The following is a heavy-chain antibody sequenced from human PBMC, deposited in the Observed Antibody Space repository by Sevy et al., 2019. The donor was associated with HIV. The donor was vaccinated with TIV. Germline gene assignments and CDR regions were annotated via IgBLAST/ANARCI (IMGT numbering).Heavy chain of an antibody. J-gene: IGHJ6*01. CDR2: IKQDGSEK. V-gene: IGHV3-7*01. CDR1: GFTCSRFW. CDR3: ARNRDDSSDLGLDV. D-gene: IGHD2-21*02. Sequence: GGSLRLSCAGSGFTCSRFWMSWVRQAPGKGLQWVANIKQDGSEKYYVDSVKGRVIISRDNAKKSLFLQMNSLRAGDTAVYYCARNRDDSSDLGLDVWGQGTTVTVSS.